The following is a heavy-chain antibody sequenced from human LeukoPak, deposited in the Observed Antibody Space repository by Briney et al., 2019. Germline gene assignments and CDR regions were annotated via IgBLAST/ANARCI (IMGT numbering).Heavy chain of an antibody. D-gene: IGHD6-13*01. CDR3: ARVGIAAAGPDAFDI. Sequence: SETLSLTCTASGGSISSYYWSWIRQPAGKGLEWMARIYTSGSTNYNPSLKSRVTMSVDTSKNQFSLKLSSVTAADTAVYYCARVGIAAAGPDAFDIWGQGTMVTVSS. V-gene: IGHV4-4*07. J-gene: IGHJ3*02. CDR2: IYTSGST. CDR1: GGSISSYY.